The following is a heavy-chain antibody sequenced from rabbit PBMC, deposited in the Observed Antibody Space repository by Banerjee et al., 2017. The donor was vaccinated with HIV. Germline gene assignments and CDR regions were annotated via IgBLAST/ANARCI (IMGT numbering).Heavy chain of an antibody. Sequence: QEQLVESGGGLVQPGGSLKLSCKASGLDISSYSICWVRQAPGKGLQWIGCIATSSGNTYYMSWVNGRFTISRSTSLNTVDLKMTSLTAADTATYFCARDLGYAGYATYGYGTGMDLWGPGTLVTVS. CDR3: ARDLGYAGYATYGYGTGMDL. J-gene: IGHJ6*01. CDR1: GLDISSYS. V-gene: IGHV1S43*01. CDR2: IATSSGNT. D-gene: IGHD7-1*01.